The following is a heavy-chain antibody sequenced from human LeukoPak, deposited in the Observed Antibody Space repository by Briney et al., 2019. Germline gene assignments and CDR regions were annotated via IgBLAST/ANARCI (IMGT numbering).Heavy chain of an antibody. CDR1: GFTFSSYE. CDR3: ARDLYCTNGVCFPTDY. V-gene: IGHV3-48*03. Sequence: TGGSLRLSCAASGFTFSSYEMNWVRQAPGKGLEWVSYISSSGSTIYYADSVKGRFTISRDNAKNSLYLQMNSLRAEDTALYYCARDLYCTNGVCFPTDYWGQGTLVTVSS. J-gene: IGHJ4*02. CDR2: ISSSGSTI. D-gene: IGHD2-8*01.